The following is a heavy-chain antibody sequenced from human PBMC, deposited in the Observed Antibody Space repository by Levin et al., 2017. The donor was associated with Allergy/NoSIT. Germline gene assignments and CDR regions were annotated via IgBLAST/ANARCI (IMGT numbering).Heavy chain of an antibody. CDR2: IYLDDSDT. J-gene: IGHJ4*02. D-gene: IGHD2-15*01. V-gene: IGHV5-51*01. Sequence: KGLEWMGIIYLDDSDTTYSPSFQGQVTISADKSISTAYLQWSSLKASDTAIYYCAKSGGPMGYFDFWGQGTPVTVSS. CDR3: AKSGGPMGYFDF.